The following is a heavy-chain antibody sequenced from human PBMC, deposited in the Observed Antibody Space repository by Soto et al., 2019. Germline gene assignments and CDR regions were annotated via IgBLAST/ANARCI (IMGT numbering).Heavy chain of an antibody. J-gene: IGHJ4*02. CDR1: GFSLSTSYVC. D-gene: IGHD6-6*01. CDR2: IYWDDDK. Sequence: SGPTLVNPTQTLTLTLTFSGFSLSTSYVCVGWIRQPPGKALEWLAIIYWDDDKRYSPSLKSRLTITKDTSKNQVVLTVTNMDPVDTATYYCAHSKYSRSSFDYWGQGTLVTVSS. V-gene: IGHV2-5*02. CDR3: AHSKYSRSSFDY.